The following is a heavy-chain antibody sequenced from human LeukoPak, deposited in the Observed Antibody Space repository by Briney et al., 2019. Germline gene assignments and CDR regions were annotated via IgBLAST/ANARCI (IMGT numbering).Heavy chain of an antibody. J-gene: IGHJ5*02. D-gene: IGHD4-23*01. Sequence: ASVKVSCKASGYTFTSHYMHWVRQAPGQGLEWMGLMNPTGGSTGYAQKFQGRVTMTRDMSTSTDYMELSSLRSEDTAIYYCARDNSVEDNAWWFDPWGQGTLVTVSS. CDR3: ARDNSVEDNAWWFDP. V-gene: IGHV1-46*01. CDR2: MNPTGGST. CDR1: GYTFTSHY.